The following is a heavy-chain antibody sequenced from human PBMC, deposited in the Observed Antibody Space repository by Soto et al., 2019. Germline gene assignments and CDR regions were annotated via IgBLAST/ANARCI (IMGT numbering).Heavy chain of an antibody. CDR1: GFTFGSYA. V-gene: IGHV3-23*01. CDR2: ISGSGGST. Sequence: GGSLRLSCAASGFTFGSYAMSWVGQAPGKGLEWVSAISGSGGSTYYADSVKGRFTISRDNSKNTLYLQMNSLRAEDTAVYYCAKTYYGSGSYYTPSYYYYYYMDVWGKGTTVTVSS. J-gene: IGHJ6*03. CDR3: AKTYYGSGSYYTPSYYYYYYMDV. D-gene: IGHD3-10*01.